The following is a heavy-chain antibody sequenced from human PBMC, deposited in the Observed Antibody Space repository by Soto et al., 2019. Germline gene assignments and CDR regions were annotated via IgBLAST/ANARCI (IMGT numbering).Heavy chain of an antibody. Sequence: GGSLRLSCAASGFTFSSYSMNWVRQAPGKGLEWVSSISSSSSYIYYADSVKGRFTISRDNAKNSLYLQMNSLRAEDTAVYYCARARTRRAVALPDGMDVLGQGTTVTVSS. CDR2: ISSSSSYI. V-gene: IGHV3-21*01. D-gene: IGHD6-19*01. J-gene: IGHJ6*02. CDR3: ARARTRRAVALPDGMDV. CDR1: GFTFSSYS.